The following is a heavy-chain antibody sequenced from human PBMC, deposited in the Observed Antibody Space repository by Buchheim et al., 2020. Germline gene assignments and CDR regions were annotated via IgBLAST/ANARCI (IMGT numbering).Heavy chain of an antibody. J-gene: IGHJ2*01. CDR3: ARGRFGWYFDL. CDR1: SGSLSGYY. CDR2: INHSGST. D-gene: IGHD3-10*01. V-gene: IGHV4-34*01. Sequence: QVQLQQWGAGLLKPSETLSLTCAVYSGSLSGYYWSWIRQPPGKGLEWTGNINHSGSTNYNPSLKSRVTISVDASKSQFSLKVTSVTAADAAVYYCARGRFGWYFDLWGRGTL.